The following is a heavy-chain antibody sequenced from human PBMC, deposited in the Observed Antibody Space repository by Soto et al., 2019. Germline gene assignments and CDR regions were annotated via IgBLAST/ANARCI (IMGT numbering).Heavy chain of an antibody. CDR1: GGSISSGGYY. CDR3: ARALYDYVCLDP. D-gene: IGHD3-16*01. V-gene: IGHV4-31*03. Sequence: PSETLSLTCTVSGGSISSGGYYWSWIRQHPGKGLEWIGYIYYSGSTYYNPSLKSRVTISVDTSKNQFSLKLSSVTAADTAVYYCARALYDYVCLDPWGQGTLVTVSS. J-gene: IGHJ5*02. CDR2: IYYSGST.